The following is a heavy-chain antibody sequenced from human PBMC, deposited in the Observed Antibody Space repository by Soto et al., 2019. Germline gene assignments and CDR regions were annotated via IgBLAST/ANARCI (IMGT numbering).Heavy chain of an antibody. CDR3: ARDYSDYSRSITGDVFDI. Sequence: RASVKVSCKASGYTFTSYGISWVRQAPGQGLEWMGWISAYNGNTNYAQKLQGRVTMTTDTSTSTAYMELRSLRSDDTAVYYCARDYSDYSRSITGDVFDIWAHGKTVT. V-gene: IGHV1-18*01. CDR1: GYTFTSYG. D-gene: IGHD6-13*01. J-gene: IGHJ3*02. CDR2: ISAYNGNT.